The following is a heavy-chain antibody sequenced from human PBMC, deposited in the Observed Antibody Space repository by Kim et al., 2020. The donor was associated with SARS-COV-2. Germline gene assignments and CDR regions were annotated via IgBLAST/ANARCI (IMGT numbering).Heavy chain of an antibody. CDR2: IYYTGNT. V-gene: IGHV4-31*03. J-gene: IGHJ1*01. CDR3: ASLPSGSSFHPIED. CDR1: GGSINRAGYY. Sequence: SETLSLTCTVSGGSINRAGYYWSWIRHHPGKGLEWIGYIYYTGNTYYSPSLRSRATISQDTHKNQFSLKVHSVTAADTAVYYCASLPSGSSFHPIEDWG. D-gene: IGHD6-6*01.